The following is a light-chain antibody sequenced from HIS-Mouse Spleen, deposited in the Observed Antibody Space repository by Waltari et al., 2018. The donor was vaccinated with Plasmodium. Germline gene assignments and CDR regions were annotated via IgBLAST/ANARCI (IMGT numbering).Light chain of an antibody. V-gene: IGLV2-8*01. J-gene: IGLJ2*01. CDR3: SSYAGSNNLV. CDR2: EVS. Sequence: QSALTQPPSASGSPGQSVTISCTGTSSDVGGDNYVSWYQQHPGKAPNLIIYEVSKRPSGVPDRFSGSKSGNTASLTVSGLQAEDEADYYCSSYAGSNNLVFGGGTKLTVL. CDR1: SSDVGGDNY.